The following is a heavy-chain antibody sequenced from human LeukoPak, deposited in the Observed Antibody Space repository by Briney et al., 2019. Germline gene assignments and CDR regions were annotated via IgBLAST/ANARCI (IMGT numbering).Heavy chain of an antibody. Sequence: PSETLSLTCTVSGGSISSYYWSWIRQPPGKGLEWIGYIYYSGSTNYNPSLKSRVTISVDTSKNQFSLKLSSVTAADTAVYYCARDPGYSSSGFDPWGQGTLVTVSS. D-gene: IGHD6-19*01. V-gene: IGHV4-59*01. CDR1: GGSISSYY. J-gene: IGHJ5*02. CDR3: ARDPGYSSSGFDP. CDR2: IYYSGST.